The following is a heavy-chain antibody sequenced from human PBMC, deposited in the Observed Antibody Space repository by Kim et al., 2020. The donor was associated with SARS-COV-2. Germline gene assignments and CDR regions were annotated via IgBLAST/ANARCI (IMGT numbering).Heavy chain of an antibody. J-gene: IGHJ4*02. CDR3: ARDTKQGLPFDY. V-gene: IGHV4-34*01. D-gene: IGHD2-8*01. CDR1: GGSFSGYY. Sequence: SETLSLTCAVYGGSFSGYYWSWIRQPPGKGLEWIGEINHSGSTNYNPSLKSRVTISVDTSKNQFSLKLSSVTAADTAVYYCARDTKQGLPFDYWGQGTL. CDR2: INHSGST.